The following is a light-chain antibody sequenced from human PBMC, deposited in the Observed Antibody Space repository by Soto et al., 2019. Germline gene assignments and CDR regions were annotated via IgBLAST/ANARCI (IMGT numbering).Light chain of an antibody. Sequence: EIVLTQSPATLSLSPGDRATLSCRASQSVGSYLGWYQQRPGQAPRLLIYDASNRATGIPARFSGSESGTDFTLTISSLEPEDFAVYYCQQRSDWPSTFGGGTKVEIK. V-gene: IGKV3-11*01. CDR3: QQRSDWPST. J-gene: IGKJ4*01. CDR2: DAS. CDR1: QSVGSY.